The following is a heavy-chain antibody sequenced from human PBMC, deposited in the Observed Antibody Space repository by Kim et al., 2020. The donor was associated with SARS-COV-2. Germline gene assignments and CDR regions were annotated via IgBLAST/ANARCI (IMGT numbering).Heavy chain of an antibody. CDR1: GFTFDNYA. Sequence: GGSLRLSCAASGFTFDNYAIHWVRQAPGKGLEWVASISYNGNKKYYAESVKGRFTVSRDNSKITVSLQMNSLSAEDTATYFCARSAYSTSYHFDFWGQGT. J-gene: IGHJ4*02. D-gene: IGHD1-26*01. V-gene: IGHV3-30-3*01. CDR3: ARSAYSTSYHFDF. CDR2: ISYNGNKK.